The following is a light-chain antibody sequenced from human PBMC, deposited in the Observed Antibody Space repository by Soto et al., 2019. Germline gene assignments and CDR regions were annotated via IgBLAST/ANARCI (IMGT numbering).Light chain of an antibody. V-gene: IGKV1-39*01. CDR2: AAS. CDR1: QSISSY. CDR3: QQSYSGPLT. Sequence: DIQMTQSPSSLSASVGDRVTITCRASQSISSYLNWYQQKPGKAPKVLIYAASSLQSGVPSRFSGIGSGTDFTLSISSLQPEDFATYYCQQSYSGPLTFGGGTRLGIK. J-gene: IGKJ5*01.